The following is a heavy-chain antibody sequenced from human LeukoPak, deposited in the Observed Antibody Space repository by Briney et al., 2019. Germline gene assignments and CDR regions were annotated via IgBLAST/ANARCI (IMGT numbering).Heavy chain of an antibody. CDR1: GDSISNYY. CDR3: ARDKSEVGLDY. CDR2: IYYSGST. J-gene: IGHJ4*02. Sequence: SETLSITCTVSGDSISNYYWSWIRQPPGKGLEWIGYIYYSGSTNYNPSLKSRVTISVDTSKNQFSLKLSSVTAADTAVYYCARDKSEVGLDYWGQGTLVTVSS. V-gene: IGHV4-59*12.